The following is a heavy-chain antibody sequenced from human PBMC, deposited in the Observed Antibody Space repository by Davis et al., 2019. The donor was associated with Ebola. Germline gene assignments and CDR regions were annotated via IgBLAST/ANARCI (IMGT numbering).Heavy chain of an antibody. J-gene: IGHJ4*02. CDR2: ISGSGGST. V-gene: IGHV3-23*01. Sequence: PGGSLRLSCAASGFTFSSYGMHWVRQAPGKGLEWVSAISGSGGSTYYADSVKGRFTISRDNSKNTLYLQMNSLRAEDTAVYYCARDDYGTYGAQLSDWGQGTLVTVSS. CDR1: GFTFSSYG. D-gene: IGHD3-16*01. CDR3: ARDDYGTYGAQLSD.